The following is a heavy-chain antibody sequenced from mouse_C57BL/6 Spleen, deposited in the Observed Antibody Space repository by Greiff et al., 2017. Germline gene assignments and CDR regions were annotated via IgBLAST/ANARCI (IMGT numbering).Heavy chain of an antibody. Sequence: EVQGVESGPELVKPGASVKMSCKASGYTFTDYNMHWVKLSHGKSLEWIGYINPNNGGTSYNQKFKGKATLTVNKSSSTAYMALRSLTSEDSAVYYCARNYYYAMDYWGQGTSVTVSS. CDR3: ARNYYYAMDY. J-gene: IGHJ4*01. V-gene: IGHV1-22*01. CDR2: INPNNGGT. CDR1: GYTFTDYN.